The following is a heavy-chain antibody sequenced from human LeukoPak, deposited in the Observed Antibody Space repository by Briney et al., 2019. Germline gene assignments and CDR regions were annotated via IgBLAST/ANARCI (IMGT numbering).Heavy chain of an antibody. Sequence: GRSLRLSCAASGFTFSSYGMHWVRQAPGKGLEWVAVISYDGSNKYYADSVKGRFTISRDNSKNTLYLQMNSLRAEDTAVYYCANPDGSIAARFDYWGQGTLVTVSS. CDR3: ANPDGSIAARFDY. CDR2: ISYDGSNK. D-gene: IGHD6-6*01. CDR1: GFTFSSYG. V-gene: IGHV3-30*18. J-gene: IGHJ4*02.